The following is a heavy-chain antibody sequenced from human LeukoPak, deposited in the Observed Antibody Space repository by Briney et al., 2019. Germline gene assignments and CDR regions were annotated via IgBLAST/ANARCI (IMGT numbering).Heavy chain of an antibody. CDR1: GFTCSSYA. V-gene: IGHV3-30*04. CDR3: ARDHFDY. J-gene: IGHJ4*02. Sequence: GGSLSLSCAASGFTCSSYAMRWVRQAPGQGLEWVAVISYDGSNKYYADSVKGRFTISRANSKNTLYLQMNSLRAEDTAVYYCARDHFDYWGQGTLVTVSS. CDR2: ISYDGSNK.